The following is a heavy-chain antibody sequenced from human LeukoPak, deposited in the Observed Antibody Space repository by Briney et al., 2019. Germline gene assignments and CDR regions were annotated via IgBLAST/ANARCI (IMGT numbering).Heavy chain of an antibody. CDR3: AKRYDSSGPFDY. J-gene: IGHJ4*02. D-gene: IGHD3-22*01. CDR2: ISGSGGST. CDR1: GFTFSSYA. V-gene: IGHV3-23*01. Sequence: GGSLRLSCAASGFTFSSYAMSWVRQAPGKGLEWDSAISGSGGSTYYADSVKGWFTISRDNSKNTLYLQMNSLRAEDTAVYYCAKRYDSSGPFDYWGQGTLVTVSS.